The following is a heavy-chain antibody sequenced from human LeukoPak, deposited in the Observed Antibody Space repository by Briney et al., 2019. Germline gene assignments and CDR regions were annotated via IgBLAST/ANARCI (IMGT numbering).Heavy chain of an antibody. CDR2: TYYSGST. CDR3: ARRARTTIGLGP. V-gene: IGHV4-39*01. D-gene: IGHD2-2*01. Sequence: SETLSLTCTVSGGSISSSSYYWGWIRQPPGKGLEWIGSTYYSGSTYYNPSLKSRVTISVDTSKNQFSLKLSSVTAADTAVYYCARRARTTIGLGPWGQGTLVTVSS. J-gene: IGHJ5*02. CDR1: GGSISSSSYY.